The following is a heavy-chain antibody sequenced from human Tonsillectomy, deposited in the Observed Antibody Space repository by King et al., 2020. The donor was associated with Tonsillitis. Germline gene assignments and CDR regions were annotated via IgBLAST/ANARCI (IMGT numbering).Heavy chain of an antibody. J-gene: IGHJ6*03. Sequence: VQLVESGGGVVQPGRSLRLSCAASGFTFSSYGMHWVRQAPGKGLEWVAVISYDGSNKYYADSVKGRFTISRDNSKTTLYLQVNSLRAEETAVYFCAKEGEVVPAAIWGYYYYYMDVWGKGTTVTVSS. D-gene: IGHD2-2*02. V-gene: IGHV3-30*18. CDR1: GFTFSSYG. CDR2: ISYDGSNK. CDR3: AKEGEVVPAAIWGYYYYYMDV.